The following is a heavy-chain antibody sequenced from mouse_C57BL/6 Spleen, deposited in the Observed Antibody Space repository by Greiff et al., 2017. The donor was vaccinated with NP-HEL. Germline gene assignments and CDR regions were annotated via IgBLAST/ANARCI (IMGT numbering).Heavy chain of an antibody. CDR2: IRNKANGYTT. Sequence: EVQLVESGGGLVQPGGSLSLSCAASGFTFTDYYMSWVRQPPGKALEWLGFIRNKANGYTTEYSASVKGRFTISRDNSQSILYLQMNALRAEDSATDYCARSLLLRYWYFDVWGTGTTVTVSS. V-gene: IGHV7-3*01. D-gene: IGHD1-1*01. J-gene: IGHJ1*03. CDR1: GFTFTDYY. CDR3: ARSLLLRYWYFDV.